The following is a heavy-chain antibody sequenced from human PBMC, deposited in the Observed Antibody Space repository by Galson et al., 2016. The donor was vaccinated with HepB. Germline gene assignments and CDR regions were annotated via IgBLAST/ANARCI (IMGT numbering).Heavy chain of an antibody. V-gene: IGHV1-24*01. CDR1: GNTLSELS. Sequence: SVKVSCKVSGNTLSELSIFWVRQAPGKGLEWMGTFDPEDGERIHAQKFQGRVTVTEDRSTDTAFMELSSLTSDDTAVYYCATGELVSQGFDYWGQGTQVTVSS. D-gene: IGHD1-26*01. J-gene: IGHJ4*02. CDR2: FDPEDGER. CDR3: ATGELVSQGFDY.